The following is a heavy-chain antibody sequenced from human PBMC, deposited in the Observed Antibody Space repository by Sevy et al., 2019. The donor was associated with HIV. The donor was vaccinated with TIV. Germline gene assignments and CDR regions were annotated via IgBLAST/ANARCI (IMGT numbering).Heavy chain of an antibody. Sequence: GGSLRLSCAASGFTFSSYAMHWVRQAPGKGLEWVAVISYDGSNKYYADSVKGRFTISRDNSKNTLYLQMNSLRAEDTAVYYCGLEVVVNTKSIDYWGQGTLVTVSS. D-gene: IGHD3-22*01. CDR3: GLEVVVNTKSIDY. CDR1: GFTFSSYA. J-gene: IGHJ4*02. V-gene: IGHV3-30*04. CDR2: ISYDGSNK.